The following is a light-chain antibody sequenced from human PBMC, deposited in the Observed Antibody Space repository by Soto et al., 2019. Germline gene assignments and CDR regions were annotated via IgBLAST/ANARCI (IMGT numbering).Light chain of an antibody. V-gene: IGLV2-14*03. J-gene: IGLJ2*01. CDR1: SSDVGGYNY. CDR3: SSYTSSSTYVV. Sequence: QSVLTQPASVSGSPGQSITISCTGTSSDVGGYNYVSWYQQHPGKAPKLMIYDVINRPSGVSNRFSGSKSGNSASLTISGLQAEDEADYYCSSYTSSSTYVVFRGGTKVPVL. CDR2: DVI.